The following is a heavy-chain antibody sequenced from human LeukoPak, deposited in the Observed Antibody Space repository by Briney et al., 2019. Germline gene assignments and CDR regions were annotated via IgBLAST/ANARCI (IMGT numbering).Heavy chain of an antibody. J-gene: IGHJ6*03. CDR2: IGTSSTTI. D-gene: IGHD6-25*01. CDR1: GFTFSSYT. V-gene: IGHV3-48*01. Sequence: GGSLRLSCAASGFTFSSYTMNWVRQPPGKGLEWVSNIGTSSTTIYYADSVKGRFTISRDNAKNSLYLQMNSLRADDTAVYYCARFAAGGSYYYYMDVWGKGTTVSVSS. CDR3: ARFAAGGSYYYYMDV.